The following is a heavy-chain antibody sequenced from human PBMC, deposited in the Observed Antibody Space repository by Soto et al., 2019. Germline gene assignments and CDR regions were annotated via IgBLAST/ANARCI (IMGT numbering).Heavy chain of an antibody. Sequence: SETLSLTCTVSGGSISSSSYYWGWIRQPPGKGLEWIGSIYYSGSTYYNPSLKSRVTISVNTSKNQFSRKLSSVTAADTAVYYCARHWVLKDSGYDSSWFDPWGQGTLVTVSS. CDR1: GGSISSSSYY. V-gene: IGHV4-39*01. J-gene: IGHJ5*02. CDR3: ARHWVLKDSGYDSSWFDP. D-gene: IGHD5-12*01. CDR2: IYYSGST.